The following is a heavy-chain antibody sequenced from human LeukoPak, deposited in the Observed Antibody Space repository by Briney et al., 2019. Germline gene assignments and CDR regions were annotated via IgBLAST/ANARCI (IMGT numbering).Heavy chain of an antibody. Sequence: GGSLRLSCAASGFTFSSYAMHWVRQAPGKGLEWVAVISYDGSNKYYADSVKGRFTISRDNSKNSLYLQMNSLRAEDTAVYYCAREFEPIFGVSYYGMDVWGQGTTVTVSS. D-gene: IGHD3-3*01. CDR2: ISYDGSNK. CDR3: AREFEPIFGVSYYGMDV. V-gene: IGHV3-30-3*01. J-gene: IGHJ6*02. CDR1: GFTFSSYA.